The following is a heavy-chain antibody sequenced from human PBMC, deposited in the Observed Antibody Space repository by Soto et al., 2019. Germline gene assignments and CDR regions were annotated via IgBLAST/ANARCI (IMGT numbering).Heavy chain of an antibody. Sequence: QVQLVESGGGVVQPGKSLRLSCAASGFTFSTYGMHWVRQAPGKGLEWLAAIWYDETNQYYADSVRGRFTISSDNSKNTLYLRMNGLRAEDTAVYYCARDDGFCSNTINRDYYYGMDVWGQGTTVTVSS. J-gene: IGHJ6*02. CDR2: IWYDETNQ. D-gene: IGHD2-2*03. CDR1: GFTFSTYG. V-gene: IGHV3-33*01. CDR3: ARDDGFCSNTINRDYYYGMDV.